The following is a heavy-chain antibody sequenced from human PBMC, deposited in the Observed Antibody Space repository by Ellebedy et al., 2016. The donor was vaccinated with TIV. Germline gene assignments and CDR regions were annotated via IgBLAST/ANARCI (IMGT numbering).Heavy chain of an antibody. V-gene: IGHV1-8*03. Sequence: AASVKVSCKASGYTFTGYDINWARQATGQGLEWMGWMSAYSGNTGYAQRFQGRLSFTWNTSISTAYMELSSLRSEDTAVYYCARGGGGGVDYWGQGSLVTVSS. CDR1: GYTFTGYD. CDR2: MSAYSGNT. D-gene: IGHD4-23*01. J-gene: IGHJ4*02. CDR3: ARGGGGGVDY.